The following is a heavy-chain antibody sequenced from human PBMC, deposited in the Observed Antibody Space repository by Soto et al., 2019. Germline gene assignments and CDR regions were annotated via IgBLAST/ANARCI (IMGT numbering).Heavy chain of an antibody. CDR1: GFTFTRYG. CDR3: ARGLKSGTVTGPKDAFDI. V-gene: IGHV1-18*01. Sequence: QVELVQSGAEVKKPGASVKVSCKASGFTFTRYGISWVRQAPGQGLEWMGYISGYNGNTNYAQNLQGRVTMTTDTSTTTAYMELGSLTSDDTAVYYCARGLKSGTVTGPKDAFDIWGQGTMVTVSS. D-gene: IGHD6-19*01. CDR2: ISGYNGNT. J-gene: IGHJ3*02.